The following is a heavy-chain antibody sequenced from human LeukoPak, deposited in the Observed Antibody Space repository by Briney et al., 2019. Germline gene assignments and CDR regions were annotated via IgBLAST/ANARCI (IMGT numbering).Heavy chain of an antibody. J-gene: IGHJ4*02. Sequence: RPGGSLRLSCAASGFTFSSYWMHWVRQAPGKGLEWVSGVNWKGGSTGYADSVKGRFTISRDNAKNSLYLQMNSLRAEDTALYYCARHHMATVTASFDYWGQGTLVTVSS. V-gene: IGHV3-20*04. D-gene: IGHD4-11*01. CDR3: ARHHMATVTASFDY. CDR1: GFTFSSYW. CDR2: VNWKGGST.